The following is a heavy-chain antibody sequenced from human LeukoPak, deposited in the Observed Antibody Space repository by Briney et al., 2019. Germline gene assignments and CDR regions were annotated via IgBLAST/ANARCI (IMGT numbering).Heavy chain of an antibody. CDR2: ISGSGGST. D-gene: IGHD6-19*01. Sequence: GRSLRLSCAASGFTFSSYAMSWVRQAPGKGLEWVSAISGSGGSTYYADSVKGRFTISRDNSKNTVYLQMNSLRAEDTAVYYCAKDPGAVANYYFDYWGQGTLVTVSS. CDR3: AKDPGAVANYYFDY. V-gene: IGHV3-23*01. J-gene: IGHJ4*02. CDR1: GFTFSSYA.